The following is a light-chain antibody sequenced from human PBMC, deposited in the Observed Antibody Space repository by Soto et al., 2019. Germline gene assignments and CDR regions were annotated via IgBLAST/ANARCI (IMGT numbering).Light chain of an antibody. CDR3: QQLAMYPRT. J-gene: IGKJ1*01. V-gene: IGKV1-9*01. Sequence: DIQLTQSPSFLSASVGDRVTITCRASQDINSYLAWYQQQSGKAPNLLINAASTLQSAVPRRFSGGGSETEFTLTISGLQPEDSATYDCQQLAMYPRTFGQGTKLE. CDR1: QDINSY. CDR2: AAS.